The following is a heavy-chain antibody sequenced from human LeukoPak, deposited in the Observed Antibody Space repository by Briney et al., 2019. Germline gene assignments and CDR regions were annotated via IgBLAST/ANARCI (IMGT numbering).Heavy chain of an antibody. Sequence: GGSLRLSCAASGFTFSSYSMNWVRQAPGKGLEWVSSIISDGSYIYYADSVRGRFTISRDNAKNSLYLQMNSLRAEDTAVYYCARGSSVVPAPIPDYWGQGTLVTVSS. V-gene: IGHV3-21*01. J-gene: IGHJ4*02. CDR1: GFTFSSYS. CDR3: ARGSSVVPAPIPDY. CDR2: IISDGSYI. D-gene: IGHD2-15*01.